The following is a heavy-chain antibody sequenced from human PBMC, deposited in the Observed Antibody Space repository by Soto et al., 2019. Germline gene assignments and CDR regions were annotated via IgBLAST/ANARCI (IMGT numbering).Heavy chain of an antibody. J-gene: IGHJ6*02. V-gene: IGHV1-69*13. CDR1: GGTFSMYA. Sequence: SVKVSCKASGGTFSMYAISCVLQSPLQWLEWMGGIIPIFGTANYAQKFQGRVTITADESTSTAYMELSSLRSEDTAVYYRARGSDTAMVSGNYYYGMDVWGQGTTVTVSS. CDR2: IIPIFGTA. D-gene: IGHD5-18*01. CDR3: ARGSDTAMVSGNYYYGMDV.